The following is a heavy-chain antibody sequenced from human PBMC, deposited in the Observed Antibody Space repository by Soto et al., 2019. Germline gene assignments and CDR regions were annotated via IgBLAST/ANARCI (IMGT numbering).Heavy chain of an antibody. CDR3: ARDERFSSGWYSYYYYGMDV. D-gene: IGHD6-19*01. J-gene: IGHJ6*02. Sequence: GGSLRLSCAASGFTFSSYGMHWVRQAPGKGLEWVAVISYDGSNKYYADSVKGRFTISRDNSKNTLYLQMNSLRAEDTAVYYCARDERFSSGWYSYYYYGMDVWGQGTTVTVSS. CDR2: ISYDGSNK. CDR1: GFTFSSYG. V-gene: IGHV3-30*03.